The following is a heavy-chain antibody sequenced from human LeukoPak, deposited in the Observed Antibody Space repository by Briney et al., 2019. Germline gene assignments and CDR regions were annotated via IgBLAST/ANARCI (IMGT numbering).Heavy chain of an antibody. CDR2: INSNNGVT. CDR1: GYRFTDYY. J-gene: IGHJ4*02. Sequence: GASVKVSCKASGYRFTDYYVHWVRQAPGQGLEWMGWINSNNGVTNYAQKFYGRVTMTRVTSITTAYMELNRLTSDDTAAYYCARELGFCSSTSCPLYHYWGQGTLVTVSS. V-gene: IGHV1-2*02. D-gene: IGHD2-2*01. CDR3: ARELGFCSSTSCPLYHY.